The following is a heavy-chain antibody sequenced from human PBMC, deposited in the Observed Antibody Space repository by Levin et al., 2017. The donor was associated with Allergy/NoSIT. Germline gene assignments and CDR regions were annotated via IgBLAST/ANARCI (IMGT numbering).Heavy chain of an antibody. CDR1: GFSVSSNY. D-gene: IGHD1-1*01. Sequence: LAGGSLRLSCAASGFSVSSNYMNWVRQAPGKGLEWVSVMYSVGTTYYADSVKGRFTISRDNSKNTLYHEMNGPRVEDTARYYCATTTIPGVDAIDIWGQGTMVTVSS. CDR3: ATTTIPGVDAIDI. CDR2: MYSVGTT. V-gene: IGHV3-66*02. J-gene: IGHJ3*02.